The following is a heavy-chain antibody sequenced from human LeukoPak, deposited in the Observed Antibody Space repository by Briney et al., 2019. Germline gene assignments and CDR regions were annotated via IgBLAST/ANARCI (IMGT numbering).Heavy chain of an antibody. CDR2: VSYDGSNK. V-gene: IGHV3-30-3*01. CDR1: GFTFSSYA. CDR3: ARDQSTSEYFDWLSPDY. Sequence: GGSLRLSCAASGFTFSSYAMHWVRQAPGKGLEWVAVVSYDGSNKYYADSVKGRFTISRDNFKNTLYLQMNSLRAEDTAVYYCARDQSTSEYFDWLSPDYWGQGTLVTVSS. J-gene: IGHJ4*02. D-gene: IGHD3-9*01.